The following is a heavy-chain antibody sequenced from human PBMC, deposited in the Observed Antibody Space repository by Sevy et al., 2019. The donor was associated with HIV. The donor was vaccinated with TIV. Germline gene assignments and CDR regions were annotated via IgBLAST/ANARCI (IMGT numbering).Heavy chain of an antibody. V-gene: IGHV4-59*01. D-gene: IGHD3-10*01. CDR1: GGSISSYY. J-gene: IGHJ4*02. CDR2: IYYSGST. Sequence: SETLSLTCTVSGGSISSYYWSWIRQPPGKGLEWIGYIYYSGSTNYNPSLKSRVTISVDTSKNQFSLKLSSVTAADTAVYYCAGTMVRGVYDYWGQGTLATVSS. CDR3: AGTMVRGVYDY.